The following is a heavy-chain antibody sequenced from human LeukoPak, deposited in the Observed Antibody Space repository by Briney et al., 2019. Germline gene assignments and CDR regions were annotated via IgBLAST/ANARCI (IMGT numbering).Heavy chain of an antibody. CDR2: ISAYNGNT. D-gene: IGHD6-19*01. V-gene: IGHV1-18*01. Sequence: GASVKVSCKASGYTFTSYGISWVRQAPGHRLEWMGWISAYNGNTNYAQKLQGRVTMTTDTSTMKAYMELRSLRSDDTAVYYCARVPLGGISQYGNAFDIWGQGTMVTVSS. J-gene: IGHJ3*02. CDR1: GYTFTSYG. CDR3: ARVPLGGISQYGNAFDI.